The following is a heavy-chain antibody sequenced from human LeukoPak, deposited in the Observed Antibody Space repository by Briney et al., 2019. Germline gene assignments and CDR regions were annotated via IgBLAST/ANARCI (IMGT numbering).Heavy chain of an antibody. Sequence: PGGSLRLSCAASGFTFSSYSMNWVRQAPGKGLEWVSYISSSSSYIYYADSVKGRFTISSDNAKNSLYLQMNSLRAEDTAVYYCARNSGSPTYYFDYWGQGTLVTVSS. CDR2: ISSSSSYI. CDR1: GFTFSSYS. V-gene: IGHV3-21*01. CDR3: ARNSGSPTYYFDY. J-gene: IGHJ4*02. D-gene: IGHD1-26*01.